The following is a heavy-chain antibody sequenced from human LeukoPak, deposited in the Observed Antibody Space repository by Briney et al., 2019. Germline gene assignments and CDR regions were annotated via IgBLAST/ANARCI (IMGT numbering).Heavy chain of an antibody. CDR2: IHTSGST. D-gene: IGHD3-16*01. CDR3: ARGRMGARRIRIHYFDY. J-gene: IGHJ4*02. V-gene: IGHV4-61*02. CDR1: GRSISRGCNY. Sequence: SQTLSLTCPVSGRSISRGCNYWGWIRQPAGKGLDWIVRIHTSGSTNYNSSLKRRVTISVDTSKNRFSLKLCSPTAAHAAQDYCARGRMGARRIRIHYFDYWGQGTLVTVSS.